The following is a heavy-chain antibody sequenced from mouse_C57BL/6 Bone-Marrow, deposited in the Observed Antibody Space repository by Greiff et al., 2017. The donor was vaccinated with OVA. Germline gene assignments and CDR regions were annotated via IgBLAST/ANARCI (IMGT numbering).Heavy chain of an antibody. V-gene: IGHV1-4*01. CDR3: AREGYGNSFAY. Sequence: VQLQQSGAELARPGASVKMSCKASGYTFTSYTMHWVKQRPGQGLEWIGYINPSSGYTKYNQKFKDKATLTADKSSSTAYMQLSSLTSEDSAVYYCAREGYGNSFAYWGQGTLVIVSA. CDR2: INPSSGYT. D-gene: IGHD2-10*02. CDR1: GYTFTSYT. J-gene: IGHJ3*01.